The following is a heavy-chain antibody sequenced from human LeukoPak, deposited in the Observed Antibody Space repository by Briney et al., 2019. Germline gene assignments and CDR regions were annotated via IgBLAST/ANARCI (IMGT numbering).Heavy chain of an antibody. CDR2: IYYSGST. D-gene: IGHD3-10*01. CDR1: GGSISSYY. Sequence: MASETLSLTCTVSGGSISSYYWSWIRQPPGKGLEWIGYIYYSGSTNYNPSLKSRVTIPVDTSKNQFSLKLSSVTAADTAVYYCARQGLLWFGELLLGAFDIWGQGTMVTVSS. CDR3: ARQGLLWFGELLLGAFDI. J-gene: IGHJ3*02. V-gene: IGHV4-59*01.